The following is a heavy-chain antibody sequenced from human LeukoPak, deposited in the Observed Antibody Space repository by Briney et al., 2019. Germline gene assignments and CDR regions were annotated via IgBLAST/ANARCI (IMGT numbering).Heavy chain of an antibody. CDR2: ISGSGGST. V-gene: IGHV3-23*01. CDR1: GFTFSSYA. CDR3: ANSPHLYYDFWSGYPPN. D-gene: IGHD3-3*01. Sequence: PGGSLRLSCAASGFTFSSYAMSWVRQAPGKGLEWVSAISGSGGSTYYADSVKGRFTISRDNSKNTLYLQMNSLRAEDTAVYYCANSPHLYYDFWSGYPPNWSQGTLVTVSS. J-gene: IGHJ4*02.